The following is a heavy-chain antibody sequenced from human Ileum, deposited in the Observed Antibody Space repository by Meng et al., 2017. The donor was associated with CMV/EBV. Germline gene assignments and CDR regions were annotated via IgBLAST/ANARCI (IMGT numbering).Heavy chain of an antibody. Sequence: ASVKVSCKASRYIFSDYRIHWVRQAPGQGPEWMGWIRPDSGATNYARRFRGRVNMTRDTSTKTAYMALSRLRPDDTTVYYCARQGDIVLPSVEVTGHYARDDWGQGTTVTVSS. CDR3: ARQGDIVLPSVEVTGHYARDD. D-gene: IGHD2-15*01. CDR1: RYIFSDYR. CDR2: IRPDSGAT. J-gene: IGHJ6*02. V-gene: IGHV1-2*02.